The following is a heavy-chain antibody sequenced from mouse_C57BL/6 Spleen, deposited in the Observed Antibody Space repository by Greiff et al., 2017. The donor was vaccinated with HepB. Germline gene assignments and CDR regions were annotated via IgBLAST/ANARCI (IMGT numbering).Heavy chain of an antibody. CDR2: ISSGSSTI. D-gene: IGHD4-1*01. CDR3: ANNWGWYAMDY. J-gene: IGHJ4*01. V-gene: IGHV5-17*01. Sequence: EVKLVESGGGLVKPGGSLKLSCAASGFTFSDYGMHWVRQAPEKGLEWVAYISSGSSTIYYADTVKGRFTISRDNAKNTLFLQMTRLRSEDTAMYYCANNWGWYAMDYWGQGTSVTVSS. CDR1: GFTFSDYG.